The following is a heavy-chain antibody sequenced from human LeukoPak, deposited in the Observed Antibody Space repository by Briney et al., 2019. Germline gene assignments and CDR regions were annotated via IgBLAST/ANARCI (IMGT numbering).Heavy chain of an antibody. CDR1: GFTFSTYS. V-gene: IGHV3-53*01. D-gene: IGHD3-10*01. J-gene: IGHJ3*02. CDR2: MYSGGST. Sequence: PGGSLRLSCAASGFTFSTYSMNWVRQAPGKCLEWVSVMYSGGSTSYADSVKGRFTISRDNSKNTLYLQMDSLRVEDTAVYYCVRDFGFASKNPLDMWGQGTMVTVSS. CDR3: VRDFGFASKNPLDM.